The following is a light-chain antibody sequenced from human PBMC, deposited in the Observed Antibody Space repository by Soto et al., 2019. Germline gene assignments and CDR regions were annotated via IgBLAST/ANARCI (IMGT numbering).Light chain of an antibody. CDR3: SSYAGSSIYYV. CDR1: SSDVGRYNY. J-gene: IGLJ1*01. Sequence: QSALTQPPSASGSPGQSVAISCTGTSSDVGRYNYVSWYQQHPGKAPKLIIYEVTKRPSGVPNRFSGSKSGNTASLTVSGLQAEDEADYYCSSYAGSSIYYVFGAGTKLTVL. V-gene: IGLV2-8*01. CDR2: EVT.